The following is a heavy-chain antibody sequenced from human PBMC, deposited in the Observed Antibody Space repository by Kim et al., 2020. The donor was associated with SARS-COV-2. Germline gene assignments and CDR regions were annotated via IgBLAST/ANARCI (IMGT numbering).Heavy chain of an antibody. D-gene: IGHD3-3*01. J-gene: IGHJ5*02. CDR3: ARDRITIFGVVTLPNWFDP. V-gene: IGHV1-46*01. CDR2: INPSGGST. Sequence: ASVKVSCKASGYTFTSYYMHWVRQAPGQGLEWMGIINPSGGSTSYAQKFQGRVTMTRDTSTSTVYMELSSLRSEDTAVYYCARDRITIFGVVTLPNWFDPWGPGTLVTVSS. CDR1: GYTFTSYY.